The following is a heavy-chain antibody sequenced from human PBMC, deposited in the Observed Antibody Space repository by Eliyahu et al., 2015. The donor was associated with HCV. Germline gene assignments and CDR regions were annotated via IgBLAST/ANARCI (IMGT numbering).Heavy chain of an antibody. V-gene: IGHV3-9*01. D-gene: IGHD3-3*01. CDR3: AKAHTIFGVVMAPRGFDY. Sequence: EVQLVESGGGLVQPGRSLRLSCAASGFXFDDYAMHWVRQAPGKGLEWVSGISWNSGSIGYADSVKGRFTISRDNAKNSLYLQMNSLRAEDTALYYCAKAHTIFGVVMAPRGFDYWGQGTLVTVSS. CDR2: ISWNSGSI. CDR1: GFXFDDYA. J-gene: IGHJ4*02.